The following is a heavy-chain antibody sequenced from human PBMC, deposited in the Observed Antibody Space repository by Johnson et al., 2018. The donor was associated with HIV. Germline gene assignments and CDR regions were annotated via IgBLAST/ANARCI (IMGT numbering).Heavy chain of an antibody. CDR2: ISSGGSSV. J-gene: IGHJ3*02. Sequence: QMQLVESGGDLVKPGGSLRVSCVASGFAFSDSHMSWIRQAPGKGLEWISYISSGGSSVYYADSVRGRFTISRDNARRSVFLQLSRLRAGDTGVYYCASPQGIAAHAFDIWGQGTMVTVSS. V-gene: IGHV3-11*04. CDR1: GFAFSDSH. D-gene: IGHD6-13*01. CDR3: ASPQGIAAHAFDI.